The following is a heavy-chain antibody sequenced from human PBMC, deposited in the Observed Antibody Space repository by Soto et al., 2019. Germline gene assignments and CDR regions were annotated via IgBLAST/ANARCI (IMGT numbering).Heavy chain of an antibody. D-gene: IGHD3-22*01. CDR2: INAGNGNT. V-gene: IGHV1-3*01. J-gene: IGHJ3*02. CDR1: GYTFTSYA. CDR3: ARAAPLTNYYDSSGFVDAFDI. Sequence: GPSVKVSCKASGYTFTSYAMHWVRQAPGQRLEWMGWINAGNGNTKYSQKFQGRVTITRDTSASTAYMELSSLRSEDTAVYYCARAAPLTNYYDSSGFVDAFDIWGQGTMVTVSS.